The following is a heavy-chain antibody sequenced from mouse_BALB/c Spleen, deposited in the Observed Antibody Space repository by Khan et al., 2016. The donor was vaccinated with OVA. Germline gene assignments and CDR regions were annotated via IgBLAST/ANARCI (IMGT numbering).Heavy chain of an antibody. CDR3: AREEALYYFAY. Sequence: QVKLQQSGAELVRPGASVKLSCKTSGYTFTSYWIHWVKKRPGQGLEWIGRINPGTDNTNYNEKLKGKATLTADKSSSTAYMQLSSLNSEDTAVYFGAREEALYYFAYWGQGTTLTVSS. J-gene: IGHJ2*01. V-gene: IGHV1S132*01. CDR1: GYTFTSYW. D-gene: IGHD3-2*02. CDR2: INPGTDNT.